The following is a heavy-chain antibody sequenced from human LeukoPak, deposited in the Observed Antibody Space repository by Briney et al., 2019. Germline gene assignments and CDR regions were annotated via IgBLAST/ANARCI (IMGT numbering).Heavy chain of an antibody. D-gene: IGHD7-27*01. CDR1: GGSFSGYY. CDR3: ASLGTGDRVY. CDR2: INHSGST. Sequence: PSETLSLTCAVYGGSFSGYYWSWIRQPPGKGLEWIGEINHSGSTNDNPSLKSRVTISVDTSKNQCSLKLSSVTAADTAVYYCASLGTGDRVYWDQGALVTVSS. J-gene: IGHJ4*02. V-gene: IGHV4-34*01.